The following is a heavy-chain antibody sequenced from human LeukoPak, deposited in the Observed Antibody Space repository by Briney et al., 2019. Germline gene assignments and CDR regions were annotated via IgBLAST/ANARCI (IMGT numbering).Heavy chain of an antibody. CDR2: IYHSGST. CDR1: GYSISSGYY. V-gene: IGHV4-38-2*02. D-gene: IGHD5-24*01. CDR3: ARGGDGYTYLGLAY. Sequence: SETLSLTCTVSGYSISSGYYWGWIRQPPGKGLEWIGSIYHSGSTYYNPSLKSRVTISVDTSKNQFSLKLSSVTAADTAVYYCARGGDGYTYLGLAYWGQGTLVTVSS. J-gene: IGHJ4*02.